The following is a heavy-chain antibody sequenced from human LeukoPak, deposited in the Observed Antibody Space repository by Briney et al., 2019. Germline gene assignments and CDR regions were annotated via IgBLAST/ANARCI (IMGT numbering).Heavy chain of an antibody. CDR2: IYYSGST. D-gene: IGHD4-11*01. V-gene: IGHV4-39*07. CDR1: GGSISSSSYY. Sequence: PSETLSLTCTVSGGSISSSSYYWGWIRQPPGKGLEWIGSIYYSGSTYYNPSLKSRVTISVDTSKNQFSLKLSSVTAADTAVYYCARVNRYSNKLRIHYYYYYMDVWGKGTTVTVSS. CDR3: ARVNRYSNKLRIHYYYYYMDV. J-gene: IGHJ6*03.